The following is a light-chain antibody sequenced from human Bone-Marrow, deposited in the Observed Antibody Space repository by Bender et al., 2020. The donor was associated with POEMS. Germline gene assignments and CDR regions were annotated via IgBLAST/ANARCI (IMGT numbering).Light chain of an antibody. V-gene: IGLV2-14*01. CDR1: SSDVGGHNH. Sequence: QSALTQPASVSGSPGQSIAMSCTGTSSDVGGHNHVSWYQQHSGKAPKLMIYDVSNRPSGVSNRFSGSKSGNSAFLTISGLQAEDEADYYCSSYTTTNTRYVFGGGTKVTVL. CDR2: DVS. CDR3: SSYTTTNTRYV. J-gene: IGLJ1*01.